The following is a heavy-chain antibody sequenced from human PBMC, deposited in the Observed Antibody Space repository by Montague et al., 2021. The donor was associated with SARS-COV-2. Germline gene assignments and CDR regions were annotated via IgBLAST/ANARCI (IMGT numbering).Heavy chain of an antibody. CDR3: ARILVAAAGSPFDP. D-gene: IGHD6-13*01. J-gene: IGHJ5*02. CDR2: IYWDDDK. V-gene: IGHV2-5*02. CDR1: GFSLSTSGVG. Sequence: PALVKPTQTLTLTCTFSGFSLSTSGVGVGWIRQPPGKALEWLALIYWDDDKRYSPSLKSRLTITQDTSKNQVVLTMTNMDPVDTATYYCARILVAAAGSPFDPWGQGTLVTVSS.